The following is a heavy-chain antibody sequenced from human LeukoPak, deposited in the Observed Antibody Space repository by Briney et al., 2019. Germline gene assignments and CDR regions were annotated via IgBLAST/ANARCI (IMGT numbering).Heavy chain of an antibody. CDR2: ISYSGYT. V-gene: IGHV4-59*01. CDR3: ARGRNDNGGMFFDS. CDR1: CASMRSYY. Sequence: PSETLSLTCTVSCASMRSYYWNLIRQAPGKGLELIGLISYSGYTSYSPSLKSRVGISVDTSKRQFSLRLSSMATADTAIYYCARGRNDNGGMFFDSWAQGNLVTVSS. J-gene: IGHJ4*02. D-gene: IGHD4-23*01.